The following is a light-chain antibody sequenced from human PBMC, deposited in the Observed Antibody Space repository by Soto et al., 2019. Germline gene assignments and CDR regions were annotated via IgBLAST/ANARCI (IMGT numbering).Light chain of an antibody. CDR3: AACDDRLSVGYV. V-gene: IGLV1-47*01. CDR2: TNI. Sequence: QSVLNQPPSASGTPGQRVTISCSGGSPNIGRDSSSLSLVLQATDPNPRTETNIPRPSRGPDRFSGSTSGTSATLAISGLRCAVEAVHYCAACDDRLSVGYVFGRGTEVTV. J-gene: IGLJ1*01. CDR1: SPNIGRDS.